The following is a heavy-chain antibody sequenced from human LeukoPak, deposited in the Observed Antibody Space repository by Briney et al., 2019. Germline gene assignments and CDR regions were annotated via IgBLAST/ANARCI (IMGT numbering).Heavy chain of an antibody. Sequence: GGSLRLSCAASGFTFSDYYMSWIRQAPGKGLEWVSYISSSGSTIYYADSVKGRFTISRDNAKNSLYLQMNSLRAEDTAVYYCAKDYGSGWYYFDYWGQGTLVTVSS. V-gene: IGHV3-11*04. CDR1: GFTFSDYY. CDR3: AKDYGSGWYYFDY. J-gene: IGHJ4*02. CDR2: ISSSGSTI. D-gene: IGHD6-19*01.